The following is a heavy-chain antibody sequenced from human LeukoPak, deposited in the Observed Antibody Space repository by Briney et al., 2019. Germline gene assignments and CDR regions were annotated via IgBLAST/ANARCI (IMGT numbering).Heavy chain of an antibody. Sequence: GGSLRLSCAASGLTFSSYGMHWVRQAPGKGLEWVAFIRYDGSNKYYADSVKGRFTISRDNSKNTLYLQMNSLRAEDTAVYYCAKTTPLLDIVVVPAAVDYWGQGTLVTVSS. V-gene: IGHV3-30*02. J-gene: IGHJ4*02. CDR2: IRYDGSNK. D-gene: IGHD2-2*01. CDR1: GLTFSSYG. CDR3: AKTTPLLDIVVVPAAVDY.